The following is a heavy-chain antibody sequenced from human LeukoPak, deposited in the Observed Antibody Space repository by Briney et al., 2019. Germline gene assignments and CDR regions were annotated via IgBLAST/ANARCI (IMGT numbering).Heavy chain of an antibody. CDR3: AGQEYSGSPDY. D-gene: IGHD5-12*01. V-gene: IGHV3-66*02. J-gene: IGHJ4*02. CDR2: IYSGGST. CDR1: GFTVSSNY. Sequence: GGSLRLSCVASGFTVSSNYMSWVRQAPGKGLERVSIIYSGGSTYYADSVKGRFTISRDNSKNTLYLQMNSLKPEDTAVYYCAGQEYSGSPDYWGQGTLVTVSS.